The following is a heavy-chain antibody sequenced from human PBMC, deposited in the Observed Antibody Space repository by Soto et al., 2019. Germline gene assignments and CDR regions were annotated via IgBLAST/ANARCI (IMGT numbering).Heavy chain of an antibody. CDR2: IIPILGIA. D-gene: IGHD1-20*01. J-gene: IGHJ6*03. CDR1: GGTFSSYT. Sequence: QVLLVQSGAEVKKPGSSVKVSCKASGGTFSSYTISWVRQAPGQGLEWMGRIIPILGIANYAQKFQGRVTITADKSTSTAYMELSSLRSEDTAVYYCANTITGTGADYYYYYMDVWGKGTTVTVSS. V-gene: IGHV1-69*02. CDR3: ANTITGTGADYYYYYMDV.